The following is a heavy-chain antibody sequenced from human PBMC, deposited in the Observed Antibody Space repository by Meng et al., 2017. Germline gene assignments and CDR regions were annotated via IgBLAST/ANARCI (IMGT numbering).Heavy chain of an antibody. CDR2: IYYSGST. J-gene: IGHJ4*02. Sequence: AQLQESGPGLVRPSETLSPPCTVSGGSVSSGSYYWSWIRQTPGKGLEWIGYIYYSGSTNYNPSLKSRVTISVDTSKNQFSLKLSSVTAADTAVYYCARDCSGGSCYSIGVWGQGTLVTVSS. CDR1: GGSVSSGSYY. D-gene: IGHD2-15*01. V-gene: IGHV4-61*01. CDR3: ARDCSGGSCYSIGV.